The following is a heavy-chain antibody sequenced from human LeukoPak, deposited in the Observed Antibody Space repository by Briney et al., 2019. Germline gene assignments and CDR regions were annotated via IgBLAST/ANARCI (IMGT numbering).Heavy chain of an antibody. D-gene: IGHD3-10*01. CDR2: IKQDGSEK. CDR3: ARVMYYYGSGSFYFDY. CDR1: GFTFSSYW. V-gene: IGHV3-7*01. Sequence: PGGSLRLSCAASGFTFSSYWMSWVRQAPGKGLEWVANIKQDGSEKYYVDSVKGRFTISRDNAKNSLYLQMNSLRAEDTAVYYCARVMYYYGSGSFYFDYWAQGTLVTVSS. J-gene: IGHJ4*02.